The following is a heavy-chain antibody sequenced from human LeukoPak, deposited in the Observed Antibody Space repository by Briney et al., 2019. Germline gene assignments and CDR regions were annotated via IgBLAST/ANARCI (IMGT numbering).Heavy chain of an antibody. D-gene: IGHD3-3*01. J-gene: IGHJ4*02. CDR1: GSTFSSYA. CDR3: AKASVLRFLETYFDY. V-gene: IGHV3-23*01. CDR2: ISGSGGST. Sequence: GGSLRLSCAASGSTFSSYAMSWVRQAPGKGLEWVSAISGSGGSTYYADSVKGRFTISRDNSKNTLYLQMNSLRAEDTAVYYCAKASVLRFLETYFDYWSQGTLVTVSS.